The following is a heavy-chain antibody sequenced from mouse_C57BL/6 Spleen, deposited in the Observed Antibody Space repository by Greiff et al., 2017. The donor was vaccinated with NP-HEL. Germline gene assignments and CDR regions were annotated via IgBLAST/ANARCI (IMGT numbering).Heavy chain of an antibody. CDR2: INPNNGGT. V-gene: IGHV1-18*01. Sequence: EVKLVESGPELVKPGASVKIPCKASGYTFTDYNMDWVKQSHGKSLEWIGDINPNNGGTIYNQKFKGKATLTVDKSSSTAYMELRSLTSEDTAVYYCARWGGSSPFAYWGQGTLVTVSA. D-gene: IGHD1-1*01. CDR1: GYTFTDYN. CDR3: ARWGGSSPFAY. J-gene: IGHJ3*01.